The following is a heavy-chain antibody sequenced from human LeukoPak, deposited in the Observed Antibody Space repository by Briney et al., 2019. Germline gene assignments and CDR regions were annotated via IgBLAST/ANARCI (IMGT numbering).Heavy chain of an antibody. CDR2: ISASGGHT. D-gene: IGHD6-13*01. J-gene: IGHJ4*02. CDR1: GYTFINYG. V-gene: IGHV1-18*01. Sequence: ASVTLSCKASGYTFINYGFSWGRQAPGRGVEWMGWISASGGHTNNSQKFQGRLAMTTDTSTSTAYMELSSLRSEDTAVYYCARVVYSSSQMYYFDYCGQGTLATVSS. CDR3: ARVVYSSSQMYYFDY.